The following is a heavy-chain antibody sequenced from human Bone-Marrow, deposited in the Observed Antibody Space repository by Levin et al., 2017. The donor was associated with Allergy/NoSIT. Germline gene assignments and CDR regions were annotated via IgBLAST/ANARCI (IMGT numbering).Heavy chain of an antibody. CDR2: IWYDGTTK. V-gene: IGHV3-33*01. J-gene: IGHJ4*02. CDR3: ARDYSGNDYSDY. D-gene: IGHD5-12*01. CDR1: GFSFSSYG. Sequence: PGGSLRLSCAASGFSFSSYGMHWVRQAPGKGLEWVAVIWYDGTTKYYADSVKGRFTISRDNSKNTLYLQMNSLTAEDTALYYCARDYSGNDYSDYWGQGTLVTVSS.